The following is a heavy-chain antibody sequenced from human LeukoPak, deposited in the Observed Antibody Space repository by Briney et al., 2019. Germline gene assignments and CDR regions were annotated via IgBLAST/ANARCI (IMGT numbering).Heavy chain of an antibody. D-gene: IGHD2-21*01. Sequence: GGSLRLSCAASGFTFSSHWMSWVRQVPGKGLAWVANINRDGSEDYYVDSVKGRVTISRDNAKNSLYLQMSSLRADDTAVCYCVRVLIVGSRSIFEHWGQGTLVTVSS. CDR2: INRDGSED. J-gene: IGHJ4*02. V-gene: IGHV3-7*01. CDR3: VRVLIVGSRSIFEH. CDR1: GFTFSSHW.